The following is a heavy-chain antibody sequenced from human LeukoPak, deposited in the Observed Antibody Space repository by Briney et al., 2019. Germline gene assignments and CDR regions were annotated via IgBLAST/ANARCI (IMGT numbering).Heavy chain of an antibody. V-gene: IGHV3-9*01. D-gene: IGHD3-16*01. CDR2: ISWNSGSI. Sequence: GRSLRLSCAASGFTFDDYAMHWVRQAPGKGLEWVSGISWNSGSIGCADSVKGRFTISRDNAKNTLYLQMNSLRAEDTAVYYCARAWGKGGAFDIWGQGTMVTVSS. J-gene: IGHJ3*02. CDR1: GFTFDDYA. CDR3: ARAWGKGGAFDI.